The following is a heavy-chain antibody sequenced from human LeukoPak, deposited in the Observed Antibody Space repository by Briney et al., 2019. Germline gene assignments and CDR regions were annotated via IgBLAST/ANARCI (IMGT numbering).Heavy chain of an antibody. Sequence: GGSLRLSCAASGFTVSSNYMSWVRQAPGKGLEWVSVIYSGGSTYYADSVQGRFSISRDNSKNTLYLQMNSLRAEDTAVYYCARAAPYSGDDYSDYWGQGTLVTVSS. D-gene: IGHD5-12*01. J-gene: IGHJ4*02. CDR2: IYSGGST. CDR1: GFTVSSNY. CDR3: ARAAPYSGDDYSDY. V-gene: IGHV3-53*01.